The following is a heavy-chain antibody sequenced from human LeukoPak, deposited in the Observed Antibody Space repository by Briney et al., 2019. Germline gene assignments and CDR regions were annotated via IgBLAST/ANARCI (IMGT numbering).Heavy chain of an antibody. Sequence: GGSLRLSCAASGFTFSDHYMDWVRQAPGKGLEWVGRTRNKASSYTTEYAASVKGRFTISRDDSKNSLYLQMNSLKTEDTAVYYCARSSPDGPTDYWGQGTLVTVSS. D-gene: IGHD6-6*01. CDR2: TRNKASSYTT. V-gene: IGHV3-72*01. J-gene: IGHJ4*02. CDR3: ARSSPDGPTDY. CDR1: GFTFSDHY.